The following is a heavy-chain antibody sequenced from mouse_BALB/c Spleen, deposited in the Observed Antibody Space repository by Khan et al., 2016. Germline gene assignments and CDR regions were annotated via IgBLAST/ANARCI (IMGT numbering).Heavy chain of an antibody. CDR2: IWSGGGT. CDR3: ARKSPRYAMDY. V-gene: IGHV2-4-1*01. CDR1: GFSLTSYG. J-gene: IGHJ4*01. Sequence: QVQLQQSGPGLVQSSQSLSITCTVSGFSLTSYGVHWVRQSPGKGLEWLGVIWSGGGTDYNAAFISRLSISKDNSKSQVFFKMHSLQADDTAIYYCARKSPRYAMDYWGQGTSVTVSS.